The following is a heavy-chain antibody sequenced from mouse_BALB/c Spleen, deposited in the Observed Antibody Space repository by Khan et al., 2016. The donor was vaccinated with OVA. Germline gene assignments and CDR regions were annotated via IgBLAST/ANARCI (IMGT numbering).Heavy chain of an antibody. CDR1: GLNFKDTY. CDR3: ARMARK. V-gene: IGHV14-3*02. J-gene: IGHJ2*01. CDR2: IYPPNGNT. Sequence: VQLQQSGAELVKSGATVTLSCPPSGLNFKDTYMHWLKQLPEQGLEWIGRIYPPNGNTTYDPHFQGKAPITADTSSHTAYLQRSSLPSEDTGVYYCARMARKWGQGNNLTVYS.